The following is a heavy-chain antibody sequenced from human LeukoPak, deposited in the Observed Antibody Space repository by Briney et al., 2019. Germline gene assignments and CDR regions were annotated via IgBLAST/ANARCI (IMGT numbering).Heavy chain of an antibody. CDR3: ARLYYGSGIPTGY. CDR2: ISSSNSYI. V-gene: IGHV3-21*01. Sequence: GGSLRLSCAASGFTFSSYSMNWVRQAPGKGLEWVSSISSSNSYIYYADSVKGRFTISRDNAKNSLYLQMNSLRAEDTAVYYCARLYYGSGIPTGYWGQGTLVTVSS. J-gene: IGHJ4*02. D-gene: IGHD3-10*01. CDR1: GFTFSSYS.